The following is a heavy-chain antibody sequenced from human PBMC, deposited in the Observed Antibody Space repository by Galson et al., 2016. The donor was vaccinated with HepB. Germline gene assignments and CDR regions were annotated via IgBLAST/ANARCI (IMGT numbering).Heavy chain of an antibody. CDR1: GFTFRNYG. CDR3: ATNGDGYNYFLY. CDR2: ISYDESIK. D-gene: IGHD5-24*01. J-gene: IGHJ4*02. V-gene: IGHV3-30*03. Sequence: SLRLSCAGSGFTFRNYGMHWVRQAPGKGQEWVAVISYDESIKYYADPGKGRFTISRDNSKNTLYLQMSSLRAEDTAVYYCATNGDGYNYFLYWGQGTLVTVSS.